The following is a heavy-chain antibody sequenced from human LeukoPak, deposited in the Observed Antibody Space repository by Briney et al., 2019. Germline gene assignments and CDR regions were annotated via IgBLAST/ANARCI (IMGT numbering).Heavy chain of an antibody. V-gene: IGHV1-2*02. CDR1: GYSFTDYN. CDR2: INPNSGGT. J-gene: IGHJ4*02. Sequence: ASVKVSCKASGYSFTDYNMQWLRQAPGQGLEWMGWINPNSGGTNYAQKFQGRVTMTRDTSISTAYMELSRLRSDDTAVYYCARDGHFDSWGQGTLVTVSS. CDR3: ARDGHFDS.